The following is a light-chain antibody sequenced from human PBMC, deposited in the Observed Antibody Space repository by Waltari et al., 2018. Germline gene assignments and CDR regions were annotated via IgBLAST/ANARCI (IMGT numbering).Light chain of an antibody. V-gene: IGKV3-15*01. J-gene: IGKJ4*01. Sequence: EIVMTQSPATLSVSPGERATLSCRASQSVSTNLAWYQQKPGQAPRLLIDGASTRATGIPGRFSGSGSGTEFTLTISGLQSEDLAVYYCQQYNSWPLTFGGGTKVEIK. CDR2: GAS. CDR3: QQYNSWPLT. CDR1: QSVSTN.